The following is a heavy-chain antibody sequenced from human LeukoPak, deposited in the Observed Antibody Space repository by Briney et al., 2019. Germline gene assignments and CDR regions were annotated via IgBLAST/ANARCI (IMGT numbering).Heavy chain of an antibody. CDR3: ARRSISVTGTFDF. V-gene: IGHV4-39*01. D-gene: IGHD6-19*01. Sequence: SETLSLTCTVSGGSITTTSYYWDWIRQPPGKGVEWIGSIFYSGNSYYNASLKSRITISVDTSKNQFSLKVTSVAAADTAVYYCARRSISVTGTFDFWGQGTLVTVSS. CDR2: IFYSGNS. J-gene: IGHJ4*02. CDR1: GGSITTTSYY.